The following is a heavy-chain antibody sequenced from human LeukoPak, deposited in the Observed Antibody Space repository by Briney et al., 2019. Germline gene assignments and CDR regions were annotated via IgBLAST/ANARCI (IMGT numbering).Heavy chain of an antibody. V-gene: IGHV4-34*01. J-gene: IGHJ4*02. D-gene: IGHD5-18*01. Sequence: SETLSLTCAVYGGSFSGYYWSWIRQPPGKGLEWIGEINHSGSTNYNPSLKSRVTISVDTSKNQFSLKLSSVTAADTAVYYCARHGYSYGYDYWGQGTLVTVSS. CDR3: ARHGYSYGYDY. CDR2: INHSGST. CDR1: GGSFSGYY.